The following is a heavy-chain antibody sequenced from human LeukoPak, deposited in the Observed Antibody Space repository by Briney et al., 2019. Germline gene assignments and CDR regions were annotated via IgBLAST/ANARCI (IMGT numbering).Heavy chain of an antibody. D-gene: IGHD3-10*01. CDR3: ARESSPIGGFKE. V-gene: IGHV3-33*01. CDR2: IWYDGSNK. J-gene: IGHJ4*02. CDR1: GFTFSSYG. Sequence: PGGSLRLSCAASGFTFSSYGMHWVRQAPGKGLEWVAVIWYDGSNKYYADSVKGRFTISRDNSKNTLYLQMNSLRAEDMAVYYCARESSPIGGFKEWGQGTLVTVSS.